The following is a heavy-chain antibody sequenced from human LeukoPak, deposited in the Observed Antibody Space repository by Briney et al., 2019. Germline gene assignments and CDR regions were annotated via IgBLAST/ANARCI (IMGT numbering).Heavy chain of an antibody. CDR3: ARESNFVSAFDV. V-gene: IGHV4-31*03. J-gene: IGHJ6*02. Sequence: PLQTLSLTCTVSGGSVSSGDYYWSWIRQHPGKGLGWIGYIYYSGSTYYNPSLKSRVTMSVDTSKNQFSLNLTSVTAADTAVYYCARESNFVSAFDVWGRGTTVTVSS. CDR1: GGSVSSGDYY. D-gene: IGHD3-16*01. CDR2: IYYSGST.